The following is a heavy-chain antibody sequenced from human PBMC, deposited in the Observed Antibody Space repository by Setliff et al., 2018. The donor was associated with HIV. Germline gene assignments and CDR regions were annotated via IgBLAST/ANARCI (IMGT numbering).Heavy chain of an antibody. CDR2: TYYRSKWSN. Sequence: SQTLSLTCAISGDSVSSNTAAWNRIRQSPSRGLEWLGRTYYRSKWSNDYAVSVKSRITINPDTSKNQFSLQLNSVTPEDTAVYFCARGGDWDYNYYMDVWDKGTTVTVS. D-gene: IGHD3-16*01. J-gene: IGHJ6*03. V-gene: IGHV6-1*01. CDR1: GDSVSSNTAA. CDR3: ARGGDWDYNYYMDV.